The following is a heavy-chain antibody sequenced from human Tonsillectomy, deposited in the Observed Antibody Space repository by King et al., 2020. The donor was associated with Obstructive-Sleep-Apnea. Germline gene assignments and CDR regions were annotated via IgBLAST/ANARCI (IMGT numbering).Heavy chain of an antibody. CDR1: AFSFISYS. V-gene: IGHV3-48*02. CDR3: AGTYGEIGVAGSIQY. Sequence: VQLVESGGEWAQPGGSLRLSCEASAFSFISYSMNWVRQTPGEGLEWLSYHSGSCSAIYYAASVRGLFTISSDTPKKSVSLQMNSLRDEDTAVYYCAGTYGEIGVAGSIQYWGKGTLVTVSS. CDR2: HSGSCSAI. J-gene: IGHJ1*01. D-gene: IGHD6-19*01.